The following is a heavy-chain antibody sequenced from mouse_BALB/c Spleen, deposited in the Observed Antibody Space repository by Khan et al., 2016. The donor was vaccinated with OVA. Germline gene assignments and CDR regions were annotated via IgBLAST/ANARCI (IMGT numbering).Heavy chain of an antibody. J-gene: IGHJ2*01. D-gene: IGHD1-1*01. CDR3: ARSVTITTVVATDFDY. V-gene: IGHV3-2*02. CDR1: GYSITSDYA. Sequence: EVELVESGPGLVKPSQSLSLTCTVTGYSITSDYAWNWIRQFPGNKLEWMGYISYSGRPSYNPSLKSRISITRDTSKHQFFLQLNSVTTEDTATYYCARSVTITTVVATDFDYWGQGTTLTVSS. CDR2: ISYSGRP.